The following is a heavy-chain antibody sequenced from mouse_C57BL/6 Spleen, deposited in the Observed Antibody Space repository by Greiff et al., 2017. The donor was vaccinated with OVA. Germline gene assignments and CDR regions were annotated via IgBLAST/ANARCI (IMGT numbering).Heavy chain of an antibody. V-gene: IGHV2-9-1*01. J-gene: IGHJ4*01. CDR2: IWTGGGT. CDR1: GFSLTSYG. CDR3: ARIGNDAMDY. D-gene: IGHD2-1*01. Sequence: VQLQQSGPGLVQPSQSLSITCTVSGFSLTSYGVHWVRQSPGKGLEWLGVIWTGGGTNYNSALKSRLSISKDNSKSQVFLKMNSLQTDDTARYYCARIGNDAMDYWGQGTSVTVSS.